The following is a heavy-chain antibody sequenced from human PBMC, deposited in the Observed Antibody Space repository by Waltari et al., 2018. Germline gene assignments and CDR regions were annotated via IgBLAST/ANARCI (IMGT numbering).Heavy chain of an antibody. CDR1: GGSISSSSYY. J-gene: IGHJ4*02. V-gene: IGHV4-39*01. CDR2: IYYSGST. D-gene: IGHD2-15*01. Sequence: QLQLQESGPGLVKPSETLSLTCTVSGGSISSSSYYWGWIRQPPGKGLEWIGSIYYSGSTYNNPSLQSIVTISVDTSKNQFSLKLSAVTAADTAVYYCASRPPYGGRADDYWGQGTLVTVSS. CDR3: ASRPPYGGRADDY.